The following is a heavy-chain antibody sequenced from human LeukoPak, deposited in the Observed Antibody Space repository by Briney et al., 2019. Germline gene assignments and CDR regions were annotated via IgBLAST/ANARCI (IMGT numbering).Heavy chain of an antibody. V-gene: IGHV3-30*02. Sequence: GGSLRLSCAASGFTFSSYGMHWVRQTPGKGLEWVAFIRYDGSNKYYADSVKGRFTISRDNSKNTLYLQMNSLRAEDTAVYYCARESESYDSSGSTFKYWGQGTLVTVSS. J-gene: IGHJ4*02. CDR1: GFTFSSYG. CDR2: IRYDGSNK. D-gene: IGHD3-22*01. CDR3: ARESESYDSSGSTFKY.